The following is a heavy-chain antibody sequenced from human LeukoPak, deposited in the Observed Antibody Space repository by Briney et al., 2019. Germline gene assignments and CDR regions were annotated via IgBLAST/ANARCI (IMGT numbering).Heavy chain of an antibody. V-gene: IGHV3-23*01. CDR1: GFTFSSYG. CDR2: ISGSGGST. Sequence: GGSLRLSCAASGFTFSSYGMSWVRQAPGKGLEWVSAISGSGGSTYYADSVKGRFTVSRDNSKNTLYLQMNSLRAEDTAVYYCAKAYFDSTKPDWFDPWGQGTLVTVSS. J-gene: IGHJ5*02. CDR3: AKAYFDSTKPDWFDP. D-gene: IGHD2/OR15-2a*01.